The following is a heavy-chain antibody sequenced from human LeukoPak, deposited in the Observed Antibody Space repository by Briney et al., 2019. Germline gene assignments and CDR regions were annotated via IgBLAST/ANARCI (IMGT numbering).Heavy chain of an antibody. D-gene: IGHD5-24*01. CDR2: IYGGGNI. J-gene: IGHJ4*02. V-gene: IGHV3-53*01. CDR1: GVTVSSTY. CDR3: ARGAGYNYPYYFDY. Sequence: GGSLRLSCAASGVTVSSTYMNSVRQAPGKGLEWVSVIYGGGNIYYADSVKGRFTISRDNSKNTLYLQMNSLRAEDTAVYYCARGAGYNYPYYFDYWGQGTLVTVSS.